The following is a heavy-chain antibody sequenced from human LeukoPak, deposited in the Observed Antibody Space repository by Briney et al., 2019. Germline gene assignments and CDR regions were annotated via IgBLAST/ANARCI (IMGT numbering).Heavy chain of an antibody. J-gene: IGHJ4*02. D-gene: IGHD3-10*01. CDR3: ARENVLLWFGELQI. CDR2: ISSSSSTI. CDR1: GFTFSSYS. V-gene: IGHV3-48*01. Sequence: HTGGSLRLSCAASGFTFSSYSMNWVRQAPGKGLKWVSYISSSSSTIYYADSVKGRFTISRDNAKNSLYLQMNSLRAEDTAVYYCARENVLLWFGELQIWGQGTLVTVSS.